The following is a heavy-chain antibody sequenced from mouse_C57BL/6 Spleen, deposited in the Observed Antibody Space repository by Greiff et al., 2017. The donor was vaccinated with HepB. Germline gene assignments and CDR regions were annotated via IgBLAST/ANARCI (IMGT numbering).Heavy chain of an antibody. CDR2: ISSGGSYT. V-gene: IGHV5-6*01. Sequence: EVKLMESGGDLVKPGGSLKLSCAASGFTFSSYGMSWVRQTPDKRLEWVATISSGGSYTYYPDSVKGRFTISRDNAKNTLYLQMSSLKSEDTAMYYCARHNWDGVEYYFDYWGQGTTLTVSS. CDR3: ARHNWDGVEYYFDY. J-gene: IGHJ2*01. CDR1: GFTFSSYG. D-gene: IGHD4-1*02.